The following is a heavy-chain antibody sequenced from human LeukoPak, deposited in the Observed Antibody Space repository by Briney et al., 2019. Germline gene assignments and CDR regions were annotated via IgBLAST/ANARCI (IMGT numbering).Heavy chain of an antibody. J-gene: IGHJ4*02. Sequence: PGGSLRLSCAASGFPLSGYSMNWVRQAPGKGLEWVSVIYSGGSTYYADSVKGRFTISRDNSKNTLYLQMNSLRAEDTAVYYCARVRDGYNFDYWGQGTLVTVSS. V-gene: IGHV3-66*01. CDR3: ARVRDGYNFDY. CDR1: GFPLSGYS. D-gene: IGHD5-24*01. CDR2: IYSGGST.